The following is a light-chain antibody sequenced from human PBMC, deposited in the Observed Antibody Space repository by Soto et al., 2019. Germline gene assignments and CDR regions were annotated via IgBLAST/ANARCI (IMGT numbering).Light chain of an antibody. Sequence: DIQMTQSPSTLSASIGDRVTITCRASQSIRNWLAWYQQKPGKAPKLLIYDASSLESGVPPRFSGSGYGTEFTLTIRSLQPDDFATYCCQHYGGMWTFGQGTKVDIK. J-gene: IGKJ1*01. CDR1: QSIRNW. CDR2: DAS. V-gene: IGKV1-5*01. CDR3: QHYGGMWT.